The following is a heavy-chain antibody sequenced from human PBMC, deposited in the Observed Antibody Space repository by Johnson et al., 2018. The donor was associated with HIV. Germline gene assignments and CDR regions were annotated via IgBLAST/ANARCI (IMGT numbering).Heavy chain of an antibody. Sequence: VQLVESGGGVVQPGGSLRLSCAASGFTFSDYYMSWIRQAPGKGLEWVSVIYSGGSTYYADSVKGRFTISRDNSKNTLYLQMNSLRAEDTAVYYCARGPRHTYHYDSSGYSGAFDIWGQGTMVTVSS. J-gene: IGHJ3*02. V-gene: IGHV3-66*01. D-gene: IGHD3-22*01. CDR2: IYSGGST. CDR3: ARGPRHTYHYDSSGYSGAFDI. CDR1: GFTFSDYY.